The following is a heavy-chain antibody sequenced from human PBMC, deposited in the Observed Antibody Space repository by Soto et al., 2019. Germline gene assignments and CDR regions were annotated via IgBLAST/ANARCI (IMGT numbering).Heavy chain of an antibody. CDR1: GFTFSSYG. V-gene: IGHV3-7*01. CDR2: IKYDGSEE. J-gene: IGHJ4*02. Sequence: PGGSLRLSCAASGFTFSSYGMHWVRQAPGKGLECVANIKYDGSEEYYVDSVKGRFTISRDNAKNSLYLQMNSLRDEDSAVYYCVTDLNWQGHWGQGTLVTVS. CDR3: VTDLNWQGH.